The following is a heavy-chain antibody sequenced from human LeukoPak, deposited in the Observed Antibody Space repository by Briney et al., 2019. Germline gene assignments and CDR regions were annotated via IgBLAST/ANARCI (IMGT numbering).Heavy chain of an antibody. Sequence: PGGSLRLSCAASGFTFSAYAMHWVRQAPGKGLEWVGLIAYDGSHNYYADSVKGRVTISRDNSKNSLFLQMHALRIEDTAVYYCAKDRGTSWYGEDYWGQGTLVTVSS. D-gene: IGHD6-13*01. CDR3: AKDRGTSWYGEDY. CDR2: IAYDGSHN. V-gene: IGHV3-30*04. CDR1: GFTFSAYA. J-gene: IGHJ4*02.